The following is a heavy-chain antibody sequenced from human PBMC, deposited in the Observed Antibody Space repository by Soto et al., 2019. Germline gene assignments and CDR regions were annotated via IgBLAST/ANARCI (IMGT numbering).Heavy chain of an antibody. Sequence: PGGSLRLSCAASGFTFSRYWMHWVRQAPGKGLVWVSRINSDVSSTNYADSVKGRFTISRDNAKNTQYQQMNSLRDEDTAVYYCAKRDSSSGVFDSWGQGTLVTVSS. CDR3: AKRDSSSGVFDS. V-gene: IGHV3-74*01. J-gene: IGHJ4*02. D-gene: IGHD6-6*01. CDR1: GFTFSRYW. CDR2: INSDVSST.